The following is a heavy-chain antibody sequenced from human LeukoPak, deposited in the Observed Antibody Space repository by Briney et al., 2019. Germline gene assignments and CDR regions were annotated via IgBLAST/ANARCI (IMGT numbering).Heavy chain of an antibody. CDR1: GYTFTGYY. CDR2: INPNSGGT. J-gene: IGHJ5*02. D-gene: IGHD5-18*01. Sequence: GASVKVSCKASGYTFTGYYMHWVRQAPGQGLEWMGWINPNSGGTNYAQKFQGRVTMTRDTSISTAYMELSRLRSDDTAVYYCAGENSYGPNWFDPWGQGTLVTVSS. V-gene: IGHV1-2*02. CDR3: AGENSYGPNWFDP.